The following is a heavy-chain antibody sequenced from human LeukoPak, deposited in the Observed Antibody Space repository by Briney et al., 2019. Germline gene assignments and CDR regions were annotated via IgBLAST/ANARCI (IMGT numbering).Heavy chain of an antibody. CDR1: VFTFSSYW. CDR3: ARAPSEIGGYYPEYFRH. J-gene: IGHJ1*01. CDR2: IKSDGST. V-gene: IGHV3-74*01. D-gene: IGHD3-22*01. Sequence: GGSLRLSCAASVFTFSSYWMHWVRQAPGKGLVCVSRIKSDGSTNYADSVKGRFTISRDNAKNTVSLQMNSLRAEDTGVYYCARAPSEIGGYYPEYFRHWGQGTLVTVSS.